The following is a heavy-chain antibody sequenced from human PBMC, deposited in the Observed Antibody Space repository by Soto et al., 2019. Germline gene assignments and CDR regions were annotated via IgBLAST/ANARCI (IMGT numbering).Heavy chain of an antibody. CDR1: GLTFSDHY. V-gene: IGHV3-72*01. D-gene: IGHD2-2*03. Sequence: EVQLVESGGGLVQPGGSLRLSCAASGLTFSDHYMDWVRQAPGKGLEWVGRTRNKANSYTTEYAASVRGRFTISRDDSKSSLYLQMNSLQTEDTAVYYCARGGYCSSTSCYSDYYGMDVWGQGTTVTVSS. CDR3: ARGGYCSSTSCYSDYYGMDV. CDR2: TRNKANSYTT. J-gene: IGHJ6*02.